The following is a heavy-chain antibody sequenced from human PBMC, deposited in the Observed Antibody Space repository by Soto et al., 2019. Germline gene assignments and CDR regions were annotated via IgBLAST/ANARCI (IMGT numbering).Heavy chain of an antibody. D-gene: IGHD3-3*01. J-gene: IGHJ6*03. Sequence: HPGGSLRLSCAASGFTFSSYAMSWVRQAPGKGLEWVSAISGSGGSTYYADSVKGRFTISRDNSKNTLYLQMNSLRAEDTAVYYCAKGERYYDFWSGYTYYYYYMDVWGKGTTVTVSS. CDR1: GFTFSSYA. CDR2: ISGSGGST. CDR3: AKGERYYDFWSGYTYYYYYMDV. V-gene: IGHV3-23*01.